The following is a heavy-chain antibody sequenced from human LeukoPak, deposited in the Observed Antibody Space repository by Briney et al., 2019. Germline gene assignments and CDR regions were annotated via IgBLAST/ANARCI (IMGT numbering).Heavy chain of an antibody. J-gene: IGHJ4*02. V-gene: IGHV1-46*01. CDR2: ISPSGGST. Sequence: GASVKVSCKASGYTFTSYYMHWVRQAPGQGLEWMGIISPSGGSTSYAQKFQGRVTMTRDMSTGTVYMELSSLRSEDTAVYYCARSKIAARNEDGFDYWGQGTLVTVSS. CDR1: GYTFTSYY. D-gene: IGHD6-6*01. CDR3: ARSKIAARNEDGFDY.